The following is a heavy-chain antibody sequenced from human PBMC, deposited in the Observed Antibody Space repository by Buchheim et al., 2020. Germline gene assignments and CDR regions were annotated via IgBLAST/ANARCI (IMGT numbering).Heavy chain of an antibody. CDR3: ARDTYGSGSYINNWFDP. V-gene: IGHV3-30-3*01. CDR2: ISYDGSNK. J-gene: IGHJ5*02. CDR1: GFTFSSYA. Sequence: QVQLVESGGGVVQPGRSLRLSCAASGFTFSSYAMHWVRQAPGKGLEWVAVISYDGSNKYYADSVKGRFTISRANSKNTLYLQMNSLRAEDTAVYYCARDTYGSGSYINNWFDPWGQGTL. D-gene: IGHD3-10*01.